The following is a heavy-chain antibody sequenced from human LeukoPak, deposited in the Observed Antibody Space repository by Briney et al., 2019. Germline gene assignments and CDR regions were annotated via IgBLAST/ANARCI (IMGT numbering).Heavy chain of an antibody. CDR2: IYYSGST. V-gene: IGHV4-31*03. J-gene: IGHJ4*02. CDR3: ARGSSWSFFDY. Sequence: PSETLSLTCTVSGGSISSGGYYWSWIRQHPGKGLEWIGYIYYSGSTYYNPSLKSRVTISVDTSKNQFSLKLSSVTAADTAVYYCARGSSWSFFDYWGQGTLVTVSS. D-gene: IGHD6-13*01. CDR1: GGSISSGGYY.